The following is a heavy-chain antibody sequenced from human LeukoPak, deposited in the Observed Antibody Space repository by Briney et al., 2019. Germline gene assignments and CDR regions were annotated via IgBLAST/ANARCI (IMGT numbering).Heavy chain of an antibody. CDR2: ISWNSGSI. CDR3: AKDRSYYDSSGSDAFDI. CDR1: GFTFDDYA. Sequence: PGGSLRLSCAASGFTFDDYAMHWVRQAPGKGLEWVSGISWNSGSIGYADSVKGRFTISRDNAKNSLYLQMNSLRAEDTALYYCAKDRSYYDSSGSDAFDIWGQGTMVTVSS. D-gene: IGHD3-22*01. V-gene: IGHV3-9*01. J-gene: IGHJ3*02.